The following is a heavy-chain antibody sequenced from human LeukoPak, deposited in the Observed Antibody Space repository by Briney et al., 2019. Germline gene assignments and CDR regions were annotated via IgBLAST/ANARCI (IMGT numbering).Heavy chain of an antibody. V-gene: IGHV4-59*12. CDR3: ARGGLYRIGLYSAFDI. CDR1: GDSIPNYY. Sequence: SETLSLTCTVYGDSIPNYYWTWIRQPPGKGREWIGYIFGRGTSSYNPSPPGRVTISVDTSKERFSLNLTSVTAADTAIYYCARGGLYRIGLYSAFDIWGQAIMVTASS. CDR2: IFGRGTS. D-gene: IGHD6-25*01. J-gene: IGHJ3*02.